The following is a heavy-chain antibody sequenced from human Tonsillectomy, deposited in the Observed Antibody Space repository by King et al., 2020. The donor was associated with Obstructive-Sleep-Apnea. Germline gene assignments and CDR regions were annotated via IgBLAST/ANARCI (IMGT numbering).Heavy chain of an antibody. CDR1: GDSISSLR. J-gene: IGHJ6*02. CDR2: IYDIVST. D-gene: IGHD4-23*01. Sequence: QLQESGPGLVKPSETLSLTCTVSGDSISSLRWSWIRQPPGKGLEWIGYIYDIVSTNYKPSLKSRVSISVDTSKNQFSLKLSSVTAADTAVYYCARHQNGGNSAFHYYGMDVWGQGTTVTVSS. V-gene: IGHV4-59*08. CDR3: ARHQNGGNSAFHYYGMDV.